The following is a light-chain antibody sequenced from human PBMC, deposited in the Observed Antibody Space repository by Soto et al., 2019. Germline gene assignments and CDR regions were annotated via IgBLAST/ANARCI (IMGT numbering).Light chain of an antibody. Sequence: QAVVTQPASVSGSPGQSITISCTGTSSDVGIYNLVSWYQQHPGKAPKLMIYEVNKRASGVSNRFSGSKSGNTASLTISGLQAEDEADYYCCSYAGSSTWVFGGGTKLTVL. CDR2: EVN. J-gene: IGLJ3*02. CDR1: SSDVGIYNL. V-gene: IGLV2-23*02. CDR3: CSYAGSSTWV.